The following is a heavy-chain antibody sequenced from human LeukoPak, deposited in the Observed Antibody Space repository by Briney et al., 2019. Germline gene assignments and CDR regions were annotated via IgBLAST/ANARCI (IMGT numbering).Heavy chain of an antibody. Sequence: KPSETLSLTCTVSGGSISSSSYYWGWIRQPPGKGLGWLGSIYYSGSTYYNPSLKSRVTISLDTSKNPFSLKLSSVTAADTAVYYCARLYYYDSSGYSAFDIWGQGTMVTVSS. D-gene: IGHD3-22*01. CDR3: ARLYYYDSSGYSAFDI. J-gene: IGHJ3*02. CDR2: IYYSGST. V-gene: IGHV4-39*01. CDR1: GGSISSSSYY.